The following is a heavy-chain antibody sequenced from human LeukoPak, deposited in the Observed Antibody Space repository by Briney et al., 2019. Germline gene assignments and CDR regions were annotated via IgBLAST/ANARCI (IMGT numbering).Heavy chain of an antibody. CDR2: ISYDGRA. V-gene: IGHV4-39*07. CDR3: ARESLTWLQSRTSWFDP. CDR1: GDSMSTKSYY. J-gene: IGHJ5*02. Sequence: SETLSLTCAVFGDSMSTKSYYWGWVRQPPGKGLEWIGTISYDGRAYSNPSLQSRLTISIDASKNQFSLRLTSMTAADSAVYYCARESLTWLQSRTSWFDPWGQGTLVTVSS. D-gene: IGHD5-24*01.